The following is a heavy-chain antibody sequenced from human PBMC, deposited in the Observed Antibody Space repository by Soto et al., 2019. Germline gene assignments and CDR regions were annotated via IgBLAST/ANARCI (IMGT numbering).Heavy chain of an antibody. CDR1: GFTFSSYG. CDR2: IWYDGSNK. V-gene: IGHV3-33*01. J-gene: IGHJ4*02. CDR3: ARVRDSSSWYEMRY. Sequence: QVQLVESGGGVVQPGRSLRLSCAASGFTFSSYGMHWDRQAPGKGLAGVAVIWYDGSNKYYADSVKGRFTISRDNSKNPLYLQMNSLRAENTAVYYCARVRDSSSWYEMRYWGQGTLVTVSS. D-gene: IGHD6-13*01.